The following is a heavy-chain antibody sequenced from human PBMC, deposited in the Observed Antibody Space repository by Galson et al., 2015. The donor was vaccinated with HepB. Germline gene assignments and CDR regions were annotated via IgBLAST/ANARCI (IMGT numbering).Heavy chain of an antibody. CDR2: TSRSSSNR. Sequence: SLRLSCAASGFTFSTYSMNWVRQAPGKGLEWISYTSRSSSNRYYADSVKGRFTISRDNAQNSLYLQINSLRAEDTAVYYCARVADADYGDHSHFDSWGQGTLVTVSS. D-gene: IGHD4-17*01. J-gene: IGHJ4*02. CDR3: ARVADADYGDHSHFDS. CDR1: GFTFSTYS. V-gene: IGHV3-48*04.